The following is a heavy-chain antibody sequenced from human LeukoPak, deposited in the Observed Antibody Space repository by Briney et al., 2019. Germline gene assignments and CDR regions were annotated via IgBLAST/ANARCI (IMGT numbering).Heavy chain of an antibody. Sequence: ASVKVSCKASGYTFSSYFLVWVRQAPGQGLELMGIMNPSDGTTRHTQRFQGRLTMTSDTSTSTVDMELSSLRSEDTAVYYCARGYCSGGSCYYFDYWGQGTLVTVSS. D-gene: IGHD2-15*01. CDR3: ARGYCSGGSCYYFDY. CDR1: GYTFSSYF. V-gene: IGHV1-46*01. J-gene: IGHJ4*02. CDR2: MNPSDGTT.